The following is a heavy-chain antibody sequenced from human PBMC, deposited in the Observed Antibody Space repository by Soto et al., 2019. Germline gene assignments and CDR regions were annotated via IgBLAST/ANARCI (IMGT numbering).Heavy chain of an antibody. CDR3: VRSWSGSSSGRVDV. CDR2: ISWDGYSI. Sequence: EVQLVESGGGLVHPGRSLRLSCVASGFTFDDNDMHWVRQLPGKGLEWVGHISWDGYSIGYGGSVRGRFTISRDNAKNTFYLQMNSLRPEDTALYYCVRSWSGSSSGRVDVWGQGTTVTVSS. J-gene: IGHJ6*02. D-gene: IGHD3-3*01. CDR1: GFTFDDND. V-gene: IGHV3-9*01.